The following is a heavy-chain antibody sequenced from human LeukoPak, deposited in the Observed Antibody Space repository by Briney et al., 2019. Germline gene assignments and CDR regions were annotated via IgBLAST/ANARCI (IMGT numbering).Heavy chain of an antibody. D-gene: IGHD2-15*01. J-gene: IGHJ5*02. CDR2: ISSSGSTI. V-gene: IGHV3-48*03. CDR3: ARENSGGSCCWFDP. CDR1: GFTFSSYE. Sequence: PGGSLRLSCAASGFTFSSYEMNWVRQAPGKGLEWVSYISSSGSTIYYADSVKGRFTISRDNAKNSLYLQMNSLRAEDTAVYYCARENSGGSCCWFDPWGQGTLVTVSS.